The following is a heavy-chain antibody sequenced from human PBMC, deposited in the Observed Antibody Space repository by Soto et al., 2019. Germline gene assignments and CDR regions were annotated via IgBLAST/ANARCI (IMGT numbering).Heavy chain of an antibody. CDR1: GGSISRGGYS. CDR3: ARSTRTVTTFDY. Sequence: SETLSITSAVSGGSISRGGYSWSWIRQPPGKGLEWIGYIYHSGSTYYNPSLKSRVTISVDRSKNQFSLKLSSVTAADTAVYSCARSTRTVTTFDYWGQGTLDTVSS. CDR2: IYHSGST. D-gene: IGHD4-17*01. J-gene: IGHJ4*02. V-gene: IGHV4-30-2*01.